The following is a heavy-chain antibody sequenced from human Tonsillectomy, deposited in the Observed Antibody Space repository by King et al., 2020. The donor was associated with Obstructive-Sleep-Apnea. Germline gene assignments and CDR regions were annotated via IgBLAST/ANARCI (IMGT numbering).Heavy chain of an antibody. CDR3: ARRGSAYCGGDCYSYYFDN. V-gene: IGHV4-59*08. CDR1: GGSISSYY. J-gene: IGHJ4*02. D-gene: IGHD2-21*02. CDR2: IYNSEST. Sequence: QLQESSPGLVKPSETLSLTCTVSGGSISSYYWSWIRQPPGKGLEWIGYIYNSESTSYNPSLKSRVTISVDTTKNQFSLKLSSVTAADTAVYYCARRGSAYCGGDCYSYYFDNWGQGTLVTVSS.